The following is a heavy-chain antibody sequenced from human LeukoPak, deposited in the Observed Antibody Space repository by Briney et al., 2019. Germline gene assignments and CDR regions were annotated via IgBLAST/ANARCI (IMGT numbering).Heavy chain of an antibody. Sequence: GGSLRLSCAASGFTFSSYSMNWVRQAPGKGLEWVSSISSSSSYIYCADSVKGRFTISRDNAKNSLYLQMNSLRAEDTAVYYCARAGEMATIPFDYWGQGTLVTVSS. D-gene: IGHD5-24*01. J-gene: IGHJ4*02. CDR1: GFTFSSYS. V-gene: IGHV3-21*01. CDR2: ISSSSSYI. CDR3: ARAGEMATIPFDY.